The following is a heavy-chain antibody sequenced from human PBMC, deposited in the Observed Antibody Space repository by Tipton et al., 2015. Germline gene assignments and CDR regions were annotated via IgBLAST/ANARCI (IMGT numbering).Heavy chain of an antibody. D-gene: IGHD5-12*01. CDR2: IKSKLEGGTR. V-gene: IGHV3-15*07. CDR1: W. J-gene: IGHJ5*01. Sequence: WMNWVRQAPGKGLEWVGRIKSKLEGGTRDYSAPVKGRFNISRDDSQKTLYLEMNSLRTEDTALYFCATATSGSDHWNWFESWGQGTLVAVSS. CDR3: ATATSGSDHWNWFES.